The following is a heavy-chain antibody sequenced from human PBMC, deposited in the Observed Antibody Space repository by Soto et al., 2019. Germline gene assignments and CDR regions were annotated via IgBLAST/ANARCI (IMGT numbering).Heavy chain of an antibody. V-gene: IGHV3-21*01. Sequence: ESGGGLVKPGGSLRLSCAASGFTFSSYSMNWVRQAPGKGLEWVSSISSSSSYIYYADSVKGRFTISRDNAKNSLYLQMNSLRAEDTAVYYCASDLEMATITFGYWGQGTLVTVSS. CDR3: ASDLEMATITFGY. J-gene: IGHJ4*02. CDR2: ISSSSSYI. D-gene: IGHD5-12*01. CDR1: GFTFSSYS.